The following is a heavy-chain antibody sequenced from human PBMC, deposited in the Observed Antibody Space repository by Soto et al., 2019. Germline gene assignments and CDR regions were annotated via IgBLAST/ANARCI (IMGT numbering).Heavy chain of an antibody. CDR1: GYTFTSYD. Sequence: VASVKVSCKASGYTFTSYDINWVRQATGQGLEWMGWMNPNSGNTGYAQKFQGRVTMTRNTSISTAYMELSSLRSEDTAVYYCARAPYYDILTGYYTDCWGQGTLVTVSS. CDR3: ARAPYYDILTGYYTDC. D-gene: IGHD3-9*01. J-gene: IGHJ4*02. V-gene: IGHV1-8*01. CDR2: MNPNSGNT.